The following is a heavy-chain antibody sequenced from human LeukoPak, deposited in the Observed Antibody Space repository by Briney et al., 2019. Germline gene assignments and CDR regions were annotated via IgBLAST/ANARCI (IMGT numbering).Heavy chain of an antibody. D-gene: IGHD5-18*01. CDR3: AKSPLYYSYGSLGKWAIFDY. V-gene: IGHV3-23*01. CDR2: IIPSGHTT. Sequence: HPGGSLRLSCVASGFTFSSHGMNWVRQAPGKGLEWVSGIIPSGHTTYYADSVKGRFTISRDNSKNTLYLQMNSLRAEDTAVYYCAKSPLYYSYGSLGKWAIFDYWGQGTLVTVSS. CDR1: GFTFSSHG. J-gene: IGHJ4*02.